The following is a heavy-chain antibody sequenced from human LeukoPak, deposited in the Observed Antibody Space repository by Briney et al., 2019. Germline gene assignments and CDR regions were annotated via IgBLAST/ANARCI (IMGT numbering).Heavy chain of an antibody. CDR2: ITSSSSNI. V-gene: IGHV3-48*01. CDR1: GVTLSSYD. D-gene: IGHD3-22*01. Sequence: GGSLRLSRAASGVTLSSYDMNWVRQAPGKGLEWVSYITSSSSNIYYADSVKGRFTISRDNAKNSLYLQMNSLRAEDTAVYYCARDQYYYDSSGYSYWGQGTLVTVSS. CDR3: ARDQYYYDSSGYSY. J-gene: IGHJ4*02.